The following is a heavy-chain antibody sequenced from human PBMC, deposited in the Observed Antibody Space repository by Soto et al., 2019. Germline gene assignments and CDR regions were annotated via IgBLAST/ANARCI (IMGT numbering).Heavy chain of an antibody. CDR3: ARDPSRIRYGMDV. CDR1: GFTFNSYG. J-gene: IGHJ6*02. D-gene: IGHD5-18*01. CDR2: ISYDSTKT. V-gene: IGHV3-30*03. Sequence: GGSLRLSCAASGFTFNSYGMHWVRQGPGNGLEWVAFISYDSTKTYYADSVKGRFTISRDNSNSALYVQMNSLTGEDTAVYYCARDPSRIRYGMDVWGQGTTVTVSS.